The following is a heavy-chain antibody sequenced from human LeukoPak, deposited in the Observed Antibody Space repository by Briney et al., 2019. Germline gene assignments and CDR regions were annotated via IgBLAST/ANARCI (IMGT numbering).Heavy chain of an antibody. D-gene: IGHD4-17*01. J-gene: IGHJ4*02. CDR2: IYYSGST. CDR3: ARATVTRPFDY. Sequence: PSETLSLTCTVSGGSISSYYWSWIRQPPGKGLEWIGYIYYSGSTNYNPSLKSRVTISVDTSKNQFSLKLSSVTAADTAVYYCARATVTRPFDYWGQGTLVTVSS. V-gene: IGHV4-59*08. CDR1: GGSISSYY.